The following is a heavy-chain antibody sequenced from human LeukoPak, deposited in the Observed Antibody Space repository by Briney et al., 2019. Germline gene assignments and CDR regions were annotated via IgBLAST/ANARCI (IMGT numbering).Heavy chain of an antibody. CDR1: GFTFSNYG. V-gene: IGHV3-30*02. CDR3: SNSGFIYYTDSIKGRFSISRDNAKNSLYLQMNSLRATDTAVYYCARYYADYDHWYFDL. Sequence: GGSLRLSCAASGFTFSNYGMHWVRQAPGKGLEWVAFIRYDGSNKYYADSVKGRFTISRDNSKNTLYLQMNSLRGRASALSIGSNSGFIYYTDSIKGRFSISRDNAKNSLYLQMNSLRATDTAVYYCARYYADYDHWYFDLWGRGTLVTVSS. CDR2: IRYDGSNK. J-gene: IGHJ2*01. D-gene: IGHD5-12*01.